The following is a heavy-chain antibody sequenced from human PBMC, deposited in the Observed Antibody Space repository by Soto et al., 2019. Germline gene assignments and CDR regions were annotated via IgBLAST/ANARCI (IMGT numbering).Heavy chain of an antibody. Sequence: TLSLTCTVSGGSISSYYWSWIRQPPGKGLEWIGYIYYSGSTNYNPSLKSRVTISVDTSKNQFSLKLSSVTAADTAVYYCARGNWNYEKYYYYGMDVWGQGTTVTVSS. CDR2: IYYSGST. V-gene: IGHV4-59*01. J-gene: IGHJ6*02. D-gene: IGHD1-7*01. CDR3: ARGNWNYEKYYYYGMDV. CDR1: GGSISSYY.